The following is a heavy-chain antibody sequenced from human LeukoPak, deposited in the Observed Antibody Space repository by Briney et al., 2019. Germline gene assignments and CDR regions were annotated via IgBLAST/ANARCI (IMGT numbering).Heavy chain of an antibody. CDR1: GYTFTDFG. Sequence: ASVKVSCKASGYTFTDFGVSWVRQAPGQGLEWMGWISAYNGNTNYAQKFQGRVTMTRDTSISTAYMELSRLRSDDTAVYYCARDRIAVAGRGLGYWGQGTLVTVSS. CDR2: ISAYNGNT. CDR3: ARDRIAVAGRGLGY. D-gene: IGHD6-19*01. V-gene: IGHV1-18*01. J-gene: IGHJ4*02.